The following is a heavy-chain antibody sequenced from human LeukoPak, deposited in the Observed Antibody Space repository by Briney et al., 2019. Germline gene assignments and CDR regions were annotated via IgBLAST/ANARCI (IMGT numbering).Heavy chain of an antibody. J-gene: IGHJ4*02. D-gene: IGHD3-22*01. CDR3: ARARHYYDSSGLTGY. Sequence: PGGSLRLSCAASGFTFSTYWMHWVRQAPGKGLVWVSYIKSDGSSINYADSVKGRFTISRDNGKNTLYLQMNSLRAEDTAVYYCARARHYYDSSGLTGYWGQGTLVTVSS. CDR1: GFTFSTYW. V-gene: IGHV3-74*01. CDR2: IKSDGSSI.